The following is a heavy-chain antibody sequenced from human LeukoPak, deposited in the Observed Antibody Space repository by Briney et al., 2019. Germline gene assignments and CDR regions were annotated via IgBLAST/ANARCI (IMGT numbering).Heavy chain of an antibody. CDR3: ARVGSSGWFDSPTGHDY. Sequence: SQTLSLTCTVSGGSISSGVYCWSWIRQRPGEGLQWIGYICSSGSAYYNPSLKSRVAMSIDTSNNQFSLKLNSVTAADTAVYYCARVGSSGWFDSPTGHDYWGQGTLVTVSS. D-gene: IGHD6-19*01. J-gene: IGHJ4*02. V-gene: IGHV4-31*03. CDR2: ICSSGSA. CDR1: GGSISSGVYC.